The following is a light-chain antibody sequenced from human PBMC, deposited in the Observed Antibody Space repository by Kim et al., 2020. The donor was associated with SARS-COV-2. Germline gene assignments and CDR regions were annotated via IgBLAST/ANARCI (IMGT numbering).Light chain of an antibody. CDR3: QAWDNSTGV. Sequence: SYELTQPPSVSVSPGQTASITCSGDNLGDKYACWYQQKPGQSPVLVIYQDTKRPSGIPERFSGSNSGNTATLTISGTQAMDEADYYCQAWDNSTGVFGGGTQLTVL. CDR2: QDT. CDR1: NLGDKY. V-gene: IGLV3-1*01. J-gene: IGLJ3*02.